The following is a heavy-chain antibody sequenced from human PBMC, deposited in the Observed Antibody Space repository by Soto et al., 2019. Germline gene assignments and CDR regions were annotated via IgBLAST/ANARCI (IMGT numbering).Heavy chain of an antibody. Sequence: QVQLVESGGGVVQPGRSLRLSCAASGFTFSSYGMHWVRQAPGKGLEWVAVISYDGSNKYYADSVKGRFTISRDNSKNTLYLQMNSLRAEDTAVYYCAKDGGGGQHIAAAGTYVWYYFDYWGQGTLVTVPS. D-gene: IGHD6-13*01. CDR3: AKDGGGGQHIAAAGTYVWYYFDY. CDR2: ISYDGSNK. CDR1: GFTFSSYG. V-gene: IGHV3-30*18. J-gene: IGHJ4*02.